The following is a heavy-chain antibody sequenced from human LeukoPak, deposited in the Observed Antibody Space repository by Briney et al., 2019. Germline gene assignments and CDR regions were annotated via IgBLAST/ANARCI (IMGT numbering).Heavy chain of an antibody. J-gene: IGHJ5*02. CDR3: ARTNMVFGVDIEQNWFDP. V-gene: IGHV1-18*01. CDR1: GYTYTSHG. Sequence: ASVKVSCKASGYTYTSHGIVWVRQAPGQGLEWMGWISAYNANTNYAQRFHGRLTLTTDPSASVAYMELTSLRSDDTAVYFCARTNMVFGVDIEQNWFDPWGQRSRVTVSS. CDR2: ISAYNANT. D-gene: IGHD3-3*01.